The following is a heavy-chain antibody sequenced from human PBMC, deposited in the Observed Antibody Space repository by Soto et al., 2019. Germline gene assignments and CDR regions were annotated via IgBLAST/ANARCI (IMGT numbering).Heavy chain of an antibody. Sequence: PSETLSLTCTVSGGSISSYYWIWIRQPPGKGLEWIGYIYYSGSTNYNPSLKSRVTISVDTSKNQFSLKLSSVTAADTVVYYCARAPYGSGSYFLYWGQGTLVTVSS. CDR3: ARAPYGSGSYFLY. J-gene: IGHJ4*02. CDR2: IYYSGST. CDR1: GGSISSYY. D-gene: IGHD3-10*01. V-gene: IGHV4-59*01.